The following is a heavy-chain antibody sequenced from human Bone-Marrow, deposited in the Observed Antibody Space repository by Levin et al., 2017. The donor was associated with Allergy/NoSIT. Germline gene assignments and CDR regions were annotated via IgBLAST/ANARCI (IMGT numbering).Heavy chain of an antibody. CDR3: ARVESYYNGFTAYINYKYYYMDV. J-gene: IGHJ6*03. CDR2: IDDSGNT. Sequence: SETLSLTCTVSGGSVSSGTYYWSWIRQPPGTGLEWIGYIDDSGNTYYNPSLKSQVSISVDMSKTQFSLKMSSVTAAAPAVYYCARVESYYNGFTAYINYKYYYMDVWGKGTTVTVSS. V-gene: IGHV4-61*01. CDR1: GGSVSSGTYY. D-gene: IGHD3-10*01.